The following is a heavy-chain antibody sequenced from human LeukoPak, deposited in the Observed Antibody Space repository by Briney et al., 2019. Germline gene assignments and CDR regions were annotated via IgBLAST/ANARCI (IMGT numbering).Heavy chain of an antibody. CDR1: GFTFSSYA. Sequence: GGSLRLSCAASGFTFSSYAMSWVRQAPGKGLEWVSYISSSSSTIYYADSVKGRFTISRDNAKNSLYLQMNSLKTEDTAVYYCTRDLGYTGSYFDCWGQGTLVTVSS. J-gene: IGHJ4*02. CDR2: ISSSSSTI. CDR3: TRDLGYTGSYFDC. V-gene: IGHV3-48*01. D-gene: IGHD2-2*02.